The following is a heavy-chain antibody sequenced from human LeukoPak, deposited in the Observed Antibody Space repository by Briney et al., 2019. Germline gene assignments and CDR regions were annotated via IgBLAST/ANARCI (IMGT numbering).Heavy chain of an antibody. V-gene: IGHV1-69*04. J-gene: IGHJ3*02. D-gene: IGHD3-10*01. CDR3: ARDLRYYYGSGTGQDAFDI. Sequence: GASVKVSCKASGGTFSSYTISWVRQAPGLGLEWMGRIIPILGIANYAQKFQGRVTITADKSTSTAYMELSSLRSEDTAVYYCARDLRYYYGSGTGQDAFDIWGQGTMVTVSS. CDR2: IIPILGIA. CDR1: GGTFSSYT.